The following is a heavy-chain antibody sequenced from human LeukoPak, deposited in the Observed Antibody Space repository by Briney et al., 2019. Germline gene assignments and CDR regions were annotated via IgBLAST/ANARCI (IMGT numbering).Heavy chain of an antibody. Sequence: GGSLRLSCAASGFTFSSYAMSWVRQAPGKGLEWVSAISGSGGSTYYADSVKGRLTISRDNSKNTLYLQMNSLRAEDTAVYYCAKDPYYDSSWIRNYFDYWGQGTLVSVSS. V-gene: IGHV3-23*01. D-gene: IGHD3-22*01. J-gene: IGHJ4*02. CDR3: AKDPYYDSSWIRNYFDY. CDR1: GFTFSSYA. CDR2: ISGSGGST.